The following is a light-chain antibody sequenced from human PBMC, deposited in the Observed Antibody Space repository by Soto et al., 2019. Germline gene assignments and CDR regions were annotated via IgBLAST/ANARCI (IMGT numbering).Light chain of an antibody. CDR1: ETVATN. V-gene: IGKV3-15*01. Sequence: VMTQSPATLSVSPGERATLSCWASETVATNLAWYQQKPGQAPRLLISGASTMAAGISARFRGSGSGTEFTLTISSLRSEDSATYYCQQYFEWPPMTFGHGTKVEI. CDR3: QQYFEWPPMT. CDR2: GAS. J-gene: IGKJ1*01.